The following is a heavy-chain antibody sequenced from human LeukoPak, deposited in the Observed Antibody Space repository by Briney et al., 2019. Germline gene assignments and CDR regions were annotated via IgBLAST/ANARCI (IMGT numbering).Heavy chain of an antibody. CDR2: IYSGGST. D-gene: IGHD3-16*02. J-gene: IGHJ4*02. Sequence: GGSLRLSCAASGFTVSSNYMSWVRQAPGKGLEWVSVIYSGGSTYYADSVKGRFTISRDNSKNTLYLQMNSLRAEDTAVYYCARSSDYDYVWGSYRYTGVLDYWGQGTLVTVSS. CDR1: GFTVSSNY. CDR3: ARSSDYDYVWGSYRYTGVLDY. V-gene: IGHV3-53*01.